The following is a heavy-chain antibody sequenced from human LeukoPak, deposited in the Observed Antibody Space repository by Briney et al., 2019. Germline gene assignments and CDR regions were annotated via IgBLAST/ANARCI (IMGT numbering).Heavy chain of an antibody. V-gene: IGHV1-2*02. J-gene: IGHJ4*02. D-gene: IGHD5-18*01. Sequence: GASVKVSCKASGYTFTAYYMHWVRQAPGQGLEWMGWINPNSGGTNSAQKFQGRVTMTRDTSINTVYMEVRRLRSGDTAVYYCARVQREYNYGNPSPFDYWGQGTLVTVSS. CDR2: INPNSGGT. CDR3: ARVQREYNYGNPSPFDY. CDR1: GYTFTAYY.